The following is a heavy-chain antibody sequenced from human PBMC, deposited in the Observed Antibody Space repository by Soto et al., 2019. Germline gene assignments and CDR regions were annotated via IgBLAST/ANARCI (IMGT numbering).Heavy chain of an antibody. D-gene: IGHD3-10*01. CDR1: GFTFSSYG. CDR3: ARTVVRGVIESDAFDI. J-gene: IGHJ3*02. Sequence: GGSLRLSCAASGFTFSSYGMHWVRQAPGKGLEWVAVIWYDGSNKYYADSVKGRFTISRDNSKNTLYLQMNSLRAEDTAVYYCARTVVRGVIESDAFDIWGQGTMVTVSS. CDR2: IWYDGSNK. V-gene: IGHV3-33*01.